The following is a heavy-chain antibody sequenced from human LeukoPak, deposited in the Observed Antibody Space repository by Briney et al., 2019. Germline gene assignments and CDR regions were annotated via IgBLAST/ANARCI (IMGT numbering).Heavy chain of an antibody. V-gene: IGHV1-69*04. CDR3: AILLNLGAPLAMGGDY. CDR2: IIPILAIT. Sequence: ASVKVSCKASGGTFISYVFSWVRQAPGQGLEWMGRIIPILAITNYAQKFQGRVTITADKSTSTAYMELSSLRSEDTAVYYCAILLNLGAPLAMGGDYWGQGTLVTVSS. D-gene: IGHD2/OR15-2a*01. J-gene: IGHJ4*02. CDR1: GGTFISYV.